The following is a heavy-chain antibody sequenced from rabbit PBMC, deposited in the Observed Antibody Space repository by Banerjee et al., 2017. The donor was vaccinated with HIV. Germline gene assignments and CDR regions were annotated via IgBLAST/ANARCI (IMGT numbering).Heavy chain of an antibody. D-gene: IGHD6-1*01. Sequence: QEQLEESGGGLVKPEGSLTLTCKASGFDLSSYYYMCWVRQASGKGLELIACIYTGSGSTWYASRVNGRFTISKTSSTTVTLQMTSLTAADTATYFCARFIAGYAGYGYANLWGPGTLVTVS. V-gene: IGHV1S45*01. CDR3: ARFIAGYAGYGYANL. CDR1: GFDLSSYYY. J-gene: IGHJ4*01. CDR2: IYTGSGST.